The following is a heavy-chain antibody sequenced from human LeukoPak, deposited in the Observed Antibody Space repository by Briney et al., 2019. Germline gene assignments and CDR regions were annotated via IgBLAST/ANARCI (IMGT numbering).Heavy chain of an antibody. CDR3: ARDYVYAFDY. Sequence: GGSLRLSCAASGFSFSSYSINWVRQAPGRGLEWVSYISGDGNAKHYTDSVKGRFTISRDNAKNALYLQMNSLRAEDTAVYFCARDYVYAFDYWGQGTLVTVSS. J-gene: IGHJ4*02. CDR2: ISGDGNAK. V-gene: IGHV3-48*01. CDR1: GFSFSSYS. D-gene: IGHD2/OR15-2a*01.